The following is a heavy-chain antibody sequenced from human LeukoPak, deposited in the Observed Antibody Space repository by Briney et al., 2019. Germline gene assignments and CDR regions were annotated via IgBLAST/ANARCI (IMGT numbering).Heavy chain of an antibody. CDR1: GGSFSGYY. Sequence: PSETLSLTCAVYGGSFSGYYWTWIRQPPGKGLEWIGEINHSGSTNYNPSLKSRVTISVDTSKNQFSLKLSSVTAADTAVYYCARGLDYYDSSGYRLPALGYWGRGTLVTVSS. J-gene: IGHJ4*02. CDR2: INHSGST. V-gene: IGHV4-34*01. CDR3: ARGLDYYDSSGYRLPALGY. D-gene: IGHD3-22*01.